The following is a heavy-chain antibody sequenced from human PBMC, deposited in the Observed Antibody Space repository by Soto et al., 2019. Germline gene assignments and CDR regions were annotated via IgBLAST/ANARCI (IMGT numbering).Heavy chain of an antibody. CDR1: GGAFANFI. V-gene: IGHV1-69*13. J-gene: IGHJ6*02. Sequence: GASVKVSCKDSGGAFANFIMNWVRQTPGQGLEWMGGIVPMFGTATYAEKFKGRVTISATESTSTAYMELTSLRSEDKAVYYCARNGTYSSSLSQYSGMDVWGQGTTVTVSS. CDR2: IVPMFGTA. CDR3: ARNGTYSSSLSQYSGMDV. D-gene: IGHD6-6*01.